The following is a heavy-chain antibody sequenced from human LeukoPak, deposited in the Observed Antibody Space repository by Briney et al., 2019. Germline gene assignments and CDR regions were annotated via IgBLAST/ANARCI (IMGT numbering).Heavy chain of an antibody. D-gene: IGHD5-24*01. J-gene: IGHJ3*02. CDR2: IYHSGST. V-gene: IGHV4-38-2*02. CDR3: ARGDGYNYNAFDI. Sequence: PSETLSLTCTVSGYSISSGYYRGWIRQPPGKGLEWIGSIYHSGSTYYNPSLKSRVTISVDTSKNQFSLKLSSVTAADTAVYYCARGDGYNYNAFDIWGQGTMVTVSS. CDR1: GYSISSGYY.